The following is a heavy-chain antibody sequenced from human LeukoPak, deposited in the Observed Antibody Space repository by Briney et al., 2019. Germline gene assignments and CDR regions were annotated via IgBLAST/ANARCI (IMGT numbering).Heavy chain of an antibody. CDR1: GFTFSSYG. CDR2: ISYDGSNK. CDR3: ARATYDSSGYYTFDY. J-gene: IGHJ4*02. Sequence: PGRSLRLSCAASGFTFSSYGMHWVRQAPGKGLEWVAVISYDGSNKYYADSVKGRFTISRDNSKNTLYLQMNSLRDEDTAVYYCARATYDSSGYYTFDYWGQGTLVTVSS. V-gene: IGHV3-30*03. D-gene: IGHD3-22*01.